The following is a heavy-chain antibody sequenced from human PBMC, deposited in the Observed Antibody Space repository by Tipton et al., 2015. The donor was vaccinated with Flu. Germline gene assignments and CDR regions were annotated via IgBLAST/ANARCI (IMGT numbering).Heavy chain of an antibody. V-gene: IGHV1-18*01. J-gene: IGHJ6*02. D-gene: IGHD1-26*01. CDR3: ARDRGSYNIHLEYHYCYGMGV. CDR1: GYTFSNYG. CDR2: ISGYDGDT. Sequence: QLVQSGVEVKKPGASVKVSCKASGYTFSNYGITWVRQAPGQGLEWMGWISGYDGDTNYAEKLQGRVTMTTDTSTNTAYMELRSLKSDATAMYYCARDRGSYNIHLEYHYCYGMGVWGQGTTVTVSS.